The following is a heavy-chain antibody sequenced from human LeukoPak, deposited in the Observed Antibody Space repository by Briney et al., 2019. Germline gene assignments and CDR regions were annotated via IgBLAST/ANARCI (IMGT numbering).Heavy chain of an antibody. J-gene: IGHJ4*02. V-gene: IGHV3-13*01. CDR1: GFTLGGHD. Sequence: GGSLRLTCTASGFTLGGHDMHWVRQTTGDGLEWVAAVSAGHHAFYAGSVKGRFTVSREDAKNSLYLQMNSLRAGDTAVYYCVREARGYHYTYFDYWGQGSLVTVSS. CDR2: VSAGHHA. CDR3: VREARGYHYTYFDY. D-gene: IGHD5-18*01.